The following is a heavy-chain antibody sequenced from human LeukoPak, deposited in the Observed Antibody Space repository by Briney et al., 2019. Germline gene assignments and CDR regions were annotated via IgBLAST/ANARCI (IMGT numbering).Heavy chain of an antibody. CDR1: GFTFSSYA. V-gene: IGHV3-23*01. CDR3: ANGGIVVVPVASDY. J-gene: IGHJ4*02. Sequence: GGSLRLSCAASGFTFSSYAMSWVRQAPGKGLEWVSVISGSGGNTYYADSVKGRFTISRDNSKSTLYLQMNSLRAEDTAVYYCANGGIVVVPVASDYWGQGTLVTVSS. CDR2: ISGSGGNT. D-gene: IGHD2-2*01.